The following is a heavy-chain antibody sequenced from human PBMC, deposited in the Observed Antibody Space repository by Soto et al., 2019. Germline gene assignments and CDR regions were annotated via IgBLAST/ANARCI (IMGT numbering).Heavy chain of an antibody. J-gene: IGHJ5*02. CDR1: GGSISSGGYS. CDR3: ARINFDYYDSSGYSRWFDP. V-gene: IGHV4-30-2*01. Sequence: QLQLQESGSGLVKPSQTLSLTCAVSGGSISSGGYSWSWIRQPPGKGLEWIGYIYHSGSTYYNPSLKGRVTKLLDRSKNQFSLKLSSVTAADTAVYYCARINFDYYDSSGYSRWFDPWGQGTLVTVSS. CDR2: IYHSGST. D-gene: IGHD3-22*01.